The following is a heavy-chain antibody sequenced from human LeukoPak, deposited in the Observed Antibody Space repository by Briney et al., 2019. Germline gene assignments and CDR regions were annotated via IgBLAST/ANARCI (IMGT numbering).Heavy chain of an antibody. Sequence: GGSLRLSCAASGFTFDDYAMHWVRQAPGKGLEWVSLISWEGGSTYYADSVKGRFTISRDNSKNSLYLQMNSLRAEDTALYYCAKDKHYYYYYMDVWGKATTVTVSS. CDR3: AKDKHYYYYYMDV. CDR1: GFTFDDYA. V-gene: IGHV3-43D*03. CDR2: ISWEGGST. J-gene: IGHJ6*03.